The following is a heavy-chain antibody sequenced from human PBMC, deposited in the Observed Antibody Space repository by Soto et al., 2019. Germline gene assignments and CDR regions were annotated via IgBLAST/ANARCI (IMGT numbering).Heavy chain of an antibody. CDR2: ISGSGGST. CDR3: AKDQGSSWYEIDY. D-gene: IGHD6-13*01. J-gene: IGHJ4*02. CDR1: GFTFSNYA. V-gene: IGHV3-23*01. Sequence: EVQLLESGGGLVQPGGSLRLSCAASGFTFSNYAVTWVRQAPGKGLEWVSTISGSGGSTYYGDYVKGRLTISRDNSKNTLYLQMNSLRAEDTAVYYCAKDQGSSWYEIDYWGQGTLVTVSS.